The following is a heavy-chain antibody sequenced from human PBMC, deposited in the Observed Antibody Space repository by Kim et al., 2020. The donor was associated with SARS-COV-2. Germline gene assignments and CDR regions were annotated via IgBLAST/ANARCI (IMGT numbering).Heavy chain of an antibody. D-gene: IGHD3-16*02. CDR3: ARAYVWGSYRDNPYFDY. J-gene: IGHJ4*02. CDR1: GFTFSSYW. V-gene: IGHV3-7*01. CDR2: IKQDGSEK. Sequence: GGSLRLSCAASGFTFSSYWMSWVRQAPGKGLEWVANIKQDGSEKYYVDSVKGRFTISRDNAKNSLYLQMNSLRAEDTAVYYCARAYVWGSYRDNPYFDYWGQGTLVTVSS.